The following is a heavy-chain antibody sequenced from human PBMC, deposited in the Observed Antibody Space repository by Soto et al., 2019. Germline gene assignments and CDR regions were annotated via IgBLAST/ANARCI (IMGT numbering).Heavy chain of an antibody. CDR3: AKGKTSGWYYFDY. D-gene: IGHD6-19*01. CDR2: IGSSGRDI. CDR1: GFTFSDYY. V-gene: IGHV3-11*01. Sequence: GGSLRLSCAASGFTFSDYYMSWIRQAPGKGLEWVSYIGSSGRDIHYADSVKDRFTVSRDNSKNTLYLQMNSLRAEDTAIYYCAKGKTSGWYYFDYWGQGALVTVS. J-gene: IGHJ4*02.